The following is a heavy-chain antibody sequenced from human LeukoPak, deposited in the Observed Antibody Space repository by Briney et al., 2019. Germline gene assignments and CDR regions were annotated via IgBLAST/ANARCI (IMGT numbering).Heavy chain of an antibody. CDR2: ISGSGTI. CDR3: ARDSGTTGEVKFDP. CDR1: GGSISTYY. V-gene: IGHV4-4*07. Sequence: SETLSLTCTVSGGSISTYYWTWIRQPAGKGLEWIGRISGSGTITYNPALQSRLSISIDTSKNQFSLKLMSVTAADTAVYYCARDSGTTGEVKFDPWGQGTLVTVSS. J-gene: IGHJ5*02. D-gene: IGHD3-10*01.